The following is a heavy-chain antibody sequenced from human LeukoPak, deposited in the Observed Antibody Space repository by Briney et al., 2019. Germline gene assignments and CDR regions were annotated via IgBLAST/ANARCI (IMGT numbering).Heavy chain of an antibody. Sequence: SVKVSCKASGGTFSSYAISWVRQAPGQGLGWMGGIIPIFGTANYAQKFQGRVTITADKSTSTAYMELSSLRSEDTAVYYCASLLTYNWFDPWGQGTLVTVSS. CDR1: GGTFSSYA. CDR3: ASLLTYNWFDP. J-gene: IGHJ5*02. D-gene: IGHD1-14*01. CDR2: IIPIFGTA. V-gene: IGHV1-69*06.